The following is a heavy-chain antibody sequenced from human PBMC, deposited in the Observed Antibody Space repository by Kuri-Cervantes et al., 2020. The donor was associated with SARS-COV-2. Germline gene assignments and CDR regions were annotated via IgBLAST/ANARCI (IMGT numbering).Heavy chain of an antibody. CDR1: GFTFANYY. V-gene: IGHV3-53*01. J-gene: IGHJ3*02. D-gene: IGHD6-19*01. Sequence: GGSLRLSCAGSGFTFANYYMSWVRQAPGKGLEWVSILYGGDKTDYADSVKGRFTISRDNSKNTLLLQMDSLRADDTAVYYCARDRDSNGWLGAYDIWGQGTMVTVSS. CDR3: ARDRDSNGWLGAYDI. CDR2: LYGGDKT.